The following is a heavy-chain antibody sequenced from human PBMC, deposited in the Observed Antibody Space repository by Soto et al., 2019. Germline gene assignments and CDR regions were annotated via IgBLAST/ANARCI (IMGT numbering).Heavy chain of an antibody. CDR1: GGSISSGGYS. Sequence: PSETLSLTCAVSGGSISSGGYSCSWIRQPPGKGLEWIGYIYYSGSTNYNPSLKSRVTISVDTSKNQFSLKLSSVTAADTAVYYCAREKNYDSVLDYWGQGTLVTVSS. J-gene: IGHJ4*02. CDR3: AREKNYDSVLDY. D-gene: IGHD3-22*01. CDR2: IYYSGST. V-gene: IGHV4-61*08.